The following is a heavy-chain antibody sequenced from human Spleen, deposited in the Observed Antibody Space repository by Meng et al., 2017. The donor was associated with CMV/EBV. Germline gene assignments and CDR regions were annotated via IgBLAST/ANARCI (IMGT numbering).Heavy chain of an antibody. Sequence: GESLKISCAASGFTLNTYVMHWVRQAPGKGLEWVAVISYDGSEIYYADSVKGRFTISRDNSKRTVYLQMDSLRPEDTAVYYCARGSGSPFDYWGQGTLVTVSS. J-gene: IGHJ4*02. CDR2: ISYDGSEI. CDR1: GFTLNTYV. CDR3: ARGSGSPFDY. V-gene: IGHV3-30*04. D-gene: IGHD3-10*01.